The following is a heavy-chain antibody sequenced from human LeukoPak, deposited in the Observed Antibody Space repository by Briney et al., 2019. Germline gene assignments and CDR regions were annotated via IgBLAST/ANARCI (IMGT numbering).Heavy chain of an antibody. CDR3: ARHKRFTEGGSGAFDY. CDR1: GGSISSYY. D-gene: IGHD3-10*01. CDR2: LSKSGNT. J-gene: IGHJ4*02. V-gene: IGHV4-59*08. Sequence: SETLSLTCTVSGGSISSYYWSWIRLPPGKGLEWIGYLSKSGNTNYSPSLKSRVTIFGDTSKNQFSLKLTSVTAADTAVYYCARHKRFTEGGSGAFDYWGQGARVTVSS.